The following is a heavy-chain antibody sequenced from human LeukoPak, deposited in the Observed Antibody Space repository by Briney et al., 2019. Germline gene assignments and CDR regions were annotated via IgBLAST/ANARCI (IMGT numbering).Heavy chain of an antibody. J-gene: IGHJ4*02. V-gene: IGHV4-59*01. CDR3: ARASTTFDH. CDR1: GGHITCYH. D-gene: IGHD1-14*01. CDR2: VSDGGRT. Sequence: PSETLSLTCCVSGGHITCYHWSWLRQPPGKGLEWIGHVSDGGRTNYSPSLSSRVSISVDTSKNQFSLKLNSVTAADTAVYFCARASTTFDHWGQGTLDTLSS.